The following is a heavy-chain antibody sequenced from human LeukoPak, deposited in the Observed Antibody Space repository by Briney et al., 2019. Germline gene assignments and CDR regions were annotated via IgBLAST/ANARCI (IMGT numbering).Heavy chain of an antibody. CDR1: GFTFSSYA. CDR2: ISWNSGSI. Sequence: PGGSLRLSCAASGFTFSSYAMSWVRQAPGKGLEWVSGISWNSGSIGYADSVKGRFTISRDNAKNSLYLQMNSLRAEDTALYYCAKDTGRIAVAVFYYYMDVWGKGTTVTVSS. V-gene: IGHV3-9*01. J-gene: IGHJ6*03. D-gene: IGHD6-19*01. CDR3: AKDTGRIAVAVFYYYMDV.